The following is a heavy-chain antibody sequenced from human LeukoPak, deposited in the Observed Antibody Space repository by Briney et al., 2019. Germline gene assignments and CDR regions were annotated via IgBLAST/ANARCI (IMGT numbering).Heavy chain of an antibody. D-gene: IGHD3-10*01. V-gene: IGHV3-23*01. J-gene: IGHJ4*02. Sequence: GGSLRLSCAASGFTFSTYAMSWVRQAPGKGLEWVSTISGSGGATFYADSVKGRFTISRDNSKNTVYSQMNRLRPDDTAVYYCAGERTTGSAFWGQGTLVTVSS. CDR2: ISGSGGAT. CDR1: GFTFSTYA. CDR3: AGERTTGSAF.